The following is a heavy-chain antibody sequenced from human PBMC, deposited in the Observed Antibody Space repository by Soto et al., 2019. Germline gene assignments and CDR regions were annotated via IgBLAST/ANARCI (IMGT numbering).Heavy chain of an antibody. CDR3: ARYYDFWSGYYTWYYGMDV. V-gene: IGHV1-8*01. CDR2: MNPNSGNT. Sequence: ASVKVSCKASGYTFTSYDTNWVRQATGQGLEWMGWMNPNSGNTGYAQKFQGRVTMTRNTSISTAYMELSSLRSEDTAVYYCARYYDFWSGYYTWYYGMDVWGQGTTVTVSS. D-gene: IGHD3-3*01. J-gene: IGHJ6*02. CDR1: GYTFTSYD.